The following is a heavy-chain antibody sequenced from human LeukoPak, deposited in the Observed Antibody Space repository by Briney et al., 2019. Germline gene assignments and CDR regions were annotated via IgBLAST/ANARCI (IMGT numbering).Heavy chain of an antibody. CDR1: GGSISSSSYY. D-gene: IGHD6-19*01. CDR2: IYYSGST. Sequence: SETLSLTCTVSGGSISSSSYYWGWIRQPPGKWLEWIGSIYYSGSTYYNPSLKSRVTISVDTSKNQFSLKLSSVTAADTAVYYCARHSSGWYDDYWGQGTLVTVSS. CDR3: ARHSSGWYDDY. J-gene: IGHJ4*02. V-gene: IGHV4-39*01.